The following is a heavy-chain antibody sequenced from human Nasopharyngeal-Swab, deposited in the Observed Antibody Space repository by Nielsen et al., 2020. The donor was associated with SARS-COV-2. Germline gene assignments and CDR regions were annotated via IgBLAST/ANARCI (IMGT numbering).Heavy chain of an antibody. V-gene: IGHV3-33*08. Sequence: GESLKISCAASGFSFRSYGMHWVRQAPGKGLEWVAVIWYDGSNKYYADSVKGRFTISRDNSKNTLYLQMNSLRAEDTAVYYCARERGEYGDYWGEAFDIWGQGTMVTVSS. J-gene: IGHJ3*02. CDR2: IWYDGSNK. CDR1: GFSFRSYG. CDR3: ARERGEYGDYWGEAFDI. D-gene: IGHD4-17*01.